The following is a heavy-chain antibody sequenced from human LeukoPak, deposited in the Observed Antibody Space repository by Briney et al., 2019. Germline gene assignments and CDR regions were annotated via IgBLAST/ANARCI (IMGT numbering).Heavy chain of an antibody. D-gene: IGHD3-16*02. Sequence: GASVKVSCKASGYTLTGYYMHWVRQAPGQALEWMGWMNPNSGGTKYAQKFQGRVTMTRDTSISTAYMELSRLRSDDTAMYYCARDKLGLGELSLYDQWGQGTLVTVST. CDR3: ARDKLGLGELSLYDQ. CDR2: MNPNSGGT. CDR1: GYTLTGYY. J-gene: IGHJ5*02. V-gene: IGHV1-2*02.